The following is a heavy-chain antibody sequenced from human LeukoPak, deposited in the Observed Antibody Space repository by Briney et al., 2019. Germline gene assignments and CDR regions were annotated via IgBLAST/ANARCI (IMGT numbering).Heavy chain of an antibody. J-gene: IGHJ5*02. CDR3: AKGATIAATLGWFDP. CDR1: GFTFDDYA. Sequence: PGRSLRLSCAASGFTFDDYAMHWVRQAPGKGLEWVSGISWNSGSIGYADSVKGRFTISRDNAKNSLYLQMNSLRAEDTALYYCAKGATIAATLGWFDPWGQGTLFTVSS. CDR2: ISWNSGSI. D-gene: IGHD2-15*01. V-gene: IGHV3-9*01.